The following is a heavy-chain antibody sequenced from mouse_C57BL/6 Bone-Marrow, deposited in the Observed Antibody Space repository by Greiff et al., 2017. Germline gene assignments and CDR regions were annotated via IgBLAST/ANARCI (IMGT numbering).Heavy chain of an antibody. D-gene: IGHD1-1*01. CDR2: INSDGGST. CDR3: ARANYYGSSYWYFDV. V-gene: IGHV5-2*01. CDR1: EYEFPSHD. J-gene: IGHJ1*03. Sequence: EVHLVESGGGLVQPGESLKLSCESTEYEFPSHDMSWVRKTPEKRLELVAAINSDGGSTYYPDTMERRFIISIDNTKKTRYLQMRSLRSEDTALYYCARANYYGSSYWYFDVWGTGTTVTVSS.